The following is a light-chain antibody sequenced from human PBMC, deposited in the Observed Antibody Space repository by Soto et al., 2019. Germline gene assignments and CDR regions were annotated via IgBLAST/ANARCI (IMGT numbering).Light chain of an antibody. CDR1: QSISSW. V-gene: IGKV1-5*01. Sequence: IQMTQSPSTLSASVGDRVTITCRASQSISSWLAWYQQKPGKAPKVLIYDASSLESGVPSRFSGSGSGTEFSLTISSLQPDDFATYYCQQYNHYWTFGQGTKV. CDR2: DAS. J-gene: IGKJ1*01. CDR3: QQYNHYWT.